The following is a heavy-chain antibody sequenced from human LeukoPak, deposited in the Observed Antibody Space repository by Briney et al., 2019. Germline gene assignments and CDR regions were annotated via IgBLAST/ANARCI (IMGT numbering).Heavy chain of an antibody. CDR1: GYTFTNYY. Sequence: ASVKVSFKASGYTFTNYYMNWVRQAPGQGLEWMGIINPSGGSTSYAQKFQGRVTMTRDTSTSTVYMELSSLRSEDTAVYYCARGKVVTMVRGVIITYFDYWGQGTLVTVSS. CDR3: ARGKVVTMVRGVIITYFDY. V-gene: IGHV1-46*01. D-gene: IGHD3-10*01. CDR2: INPSGGST. J-gene: IGHJ4*02.